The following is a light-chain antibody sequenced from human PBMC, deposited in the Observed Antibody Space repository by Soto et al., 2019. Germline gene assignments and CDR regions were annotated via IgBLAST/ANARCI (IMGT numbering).Light chain of an antibody. CDR2: AAS. Sequence: AIQMTQSPSSLSASVGDRVTITCRASQGIRTDLGWYQQKPGKAPKLLIYAASSLQSGVPSRFSGSGSGTDLTLTISSLQPEDFATYYCLQDYSYPFTVGPGTKVDIK. J-gene: IGKJ3*01. V-gene: IGKV1-6*01. CDR3: LQDYSYPFT. CDR1: QGIRTD.